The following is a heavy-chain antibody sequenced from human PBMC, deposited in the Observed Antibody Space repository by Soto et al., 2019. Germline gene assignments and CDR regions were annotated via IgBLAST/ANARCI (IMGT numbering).Heavy chain of an antibody. Sequence: ASVKVSCKASGYTFTGYYMHWVRQAPGQGLEWMGWINPNSGGTNYAQKFQGWVTMTRDTSISTAYMELSRLRSDDTAVYYCARFPLGYCSSTSCPYYYYGMDVCGQRTTVTVS. CDR1: GYTFTGYY. V-gene: IGHV1-2*04. CDR3: ARFPLGYCSSTSCPYYYYGMDV. D-gene: IGHD2-2*01. CDR2: INPNSGGT. J-gene: IGHJ6*02.